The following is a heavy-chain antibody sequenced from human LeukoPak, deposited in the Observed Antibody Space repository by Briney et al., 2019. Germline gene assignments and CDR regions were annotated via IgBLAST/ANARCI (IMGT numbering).Heavy chain of an antibody. CDR1: GFTFSSYE. Sequence: GGSLRLSCAASGFTFSSYEMNWVRQAPGKGLEWVSYISSSGSTIYYADSVKGRFTISRDNAKNSLYLQMNSLRAEDTAVYCCARDVRYYYDSSGYYGIDYWGRGTLVTVSS. V-gene: IGHV3-48*03. D-gene: IGHD3-22*01. J-gene: IGHJ4*02. CDR2: ISSSGSTI. CDR3: ARDVRYYYDSSGYYGIDY.